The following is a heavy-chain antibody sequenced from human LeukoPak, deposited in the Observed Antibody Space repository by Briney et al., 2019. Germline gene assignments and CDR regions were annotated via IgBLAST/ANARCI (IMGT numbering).Heavy chain of an antibody. J-gene: IGHJ4*02. Sequence: ASVKVSCKASGYTFTSYCISWVRQAPGQGLEWMGWISAYNGNTNYAQKLQGRVTMTTDTSTSTAYMELRSLRSDDTAVYYCARVYVLLRFGELADFDYWGQGTLVTVSS. CDR1: GYTFTSYC. D-gene: IGHD3-10*01. CDR2: ISAYNGNT. CDR3: ARVYVLLRFGELADFDY. V-gene: IGHV1-18*01.